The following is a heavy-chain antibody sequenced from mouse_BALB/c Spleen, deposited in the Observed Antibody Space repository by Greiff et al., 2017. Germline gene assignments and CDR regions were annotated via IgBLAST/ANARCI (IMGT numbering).Heavy chain of an antibody. CDR3: AREGYDRAWFAY. J-gene: IGHJ3*01. Sequence: EVQLQQSGPELMKPGASVKISCKASGYSFTSYYMHWVKQSHGKSLEWIGYIDPFNGGTSYNQKFKGKATLTVDKSSSTAYMHLSSLTSEDSAVYYCAREGYDRAWFAYWGQGTLVTVSA. CDR2: IDPFNGGT. V-gene: IGHV1-28*01. D-gene: IGHD2-2*01. CDR1: GYSFTSYY.